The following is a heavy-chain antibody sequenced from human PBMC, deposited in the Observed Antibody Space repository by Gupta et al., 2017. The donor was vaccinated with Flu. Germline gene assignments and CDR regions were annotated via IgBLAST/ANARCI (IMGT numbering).Heavy chain of an antibody. CDR1: GFTFTRYA. Sequence: QVQLVESGGGVVQPGRSLRVSCAASGFTFTRYAMHWVRQAPGKGLEWVAITSYDDSKKYYADSVKGRFTISRDNSKNTVYLQMNSLKPEDTAAYFCARDQDNYGGDFGYYYYMDVWGQGSTVTVSS. CDR3: ARDQDNYGGDFGYYYYMDV. D-gene: IGHD4-23*01. J-gene: IGHJ6*03. V-gene: IGHV3-30*04. CDR2: TSYDDSKK.